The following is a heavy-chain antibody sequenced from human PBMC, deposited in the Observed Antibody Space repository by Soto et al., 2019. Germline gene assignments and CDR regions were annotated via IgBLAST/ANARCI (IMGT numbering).Heavy chain of an antibody. CDR2: IIPILGIA. CDR3: ARSPRGVVAALCTEFDY. V-gene: IGHV1-69*02. D-gene: IGHD2-15*01. J-gene: IGHJ4*02. CDR1: GGTFSSYT. Sequence: QAQLVQSGAEVKKPGSSVKVSCKASGGTFSSYTISWVRQAPGQGLEWMGRIIPILGIANYAQKFQGRVTITADKSTSTSYMELSSLRSEDTAVYYCARSPRGVVAALCTEFDYWGQGTLVTVSS.